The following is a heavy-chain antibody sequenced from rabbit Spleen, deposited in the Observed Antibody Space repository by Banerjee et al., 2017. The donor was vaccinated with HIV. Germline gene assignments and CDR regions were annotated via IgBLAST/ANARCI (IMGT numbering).Heavy chain of an antibody. CDR3: ARDLVAVIGWNFSL. V-gene: IGHV1S45*01. Sequence: QEHLVESGGGLVQPEGSLKLSCKASGFSFSNKAVMCWGRQAPGKGLEWIGCINTSTGTTVYATWAKGRFTISRTSSTKVTLQMTSLTAADTATYFCARDLVAVIGWNFSLWGPGTLVTVS. J-gene: IGHJ4*01. CDR2: INTSTGTT. CDR1: GFSFSNKAV. D-gene: IGHD1-1*01.